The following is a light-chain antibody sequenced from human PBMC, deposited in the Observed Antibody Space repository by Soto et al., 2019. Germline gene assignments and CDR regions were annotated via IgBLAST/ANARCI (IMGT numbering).Light chain of an antibody. Sequence: DILMTQSPSSLSASVGDRVTITCQASQDIDNYLNWYQERPGKAPKLLIYDASNLATGVPSRFSRSGSGTDFTFTITSLQPDDFATYYCQHFDDLPLTIGGGTKVEMK. J-gene: IGKJ4*01. V-gene: IGKV1-33*01. CDR3: QHFDDLPLT. CDR1: QDIDNY. CDR2: DAS.